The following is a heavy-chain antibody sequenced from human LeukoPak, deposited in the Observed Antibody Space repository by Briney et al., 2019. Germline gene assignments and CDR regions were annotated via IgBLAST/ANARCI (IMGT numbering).Heavy chain of an antibody. CDR1: SGSISSDSYY. CDR2: IYNSGTT. CDR3: AAPAGMTAFDI. Sequence: SSETLSLTCTVSSGSISSDSYYWSWIRQPAGKGLEWIGRIYNSGTTNYNSSLKSRVNISIDTSKNQFSLKLSSVTAADTAVYYCAAPAGMTAFDIWGQGTMVTVSS. D-gene: IGHD1-1*01. J-gene: IGHJ3*02. V-gene: IGHV4-61*02.